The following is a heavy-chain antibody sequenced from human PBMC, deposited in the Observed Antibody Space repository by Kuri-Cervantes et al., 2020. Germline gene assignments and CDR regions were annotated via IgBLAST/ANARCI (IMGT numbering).Heavy chain of an antibody. CDR2: ISSSSSYI. CDR1: GFTFSSYS. D-gene: IGHD6-13*01. CDR3: ARVRSRVYYYGMDV. Sequence: GESLKISCAASGFTFSSYSMNWVRQAPGKGLEWVSSISSSSSYIYYADSVKGRFTISRDNAKNSLYLQMNSLRAEDTAVYYCARVRSRVYYYGMDVWGQGTTVTVSS. J-gene: IGHJ6*02. V-gene: IGHV3-21*01.